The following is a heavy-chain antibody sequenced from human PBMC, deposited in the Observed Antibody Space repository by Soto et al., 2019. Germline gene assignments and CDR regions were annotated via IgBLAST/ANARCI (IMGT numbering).Heavy chain of an antibody. V-gene: IGHV3-21*01. D-gene: IGHD3-22*01. CDR3: ARVRADYYDSSGPLC. CDR1: GFTFSSYS. J-gene: IGHJ4*02. CDR2: ISSSSSYI. Sequence: EVQLVESGGGLVKPGGSLRLSCAASGFTFSSYSMNWVRQAPGKGLEWVSSISSSSSYIYYADSVKGRFTISSDNAKNSLYMQMNSLRAEDTAGYYCARVRADYYDSSGPLCWCQGTLVTVSS.